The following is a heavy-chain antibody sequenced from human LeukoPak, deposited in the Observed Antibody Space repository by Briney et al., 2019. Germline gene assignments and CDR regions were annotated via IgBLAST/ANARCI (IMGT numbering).Heavy chain of an antibody. D-gene: IGHD4-23*01. CDR2: ISAGGRT. CDR3: TRGGHDYGGSFDT. J-gene: IGHJ5*02. Sequence: SQTLSLTCAISGASIASGSYHWDWIRHPAGSRPEYIGRISAGGRTNYNPSLKRRLTISMDTSKNHVSLRLSSVTAADTALYYCTRGGHDYGGSFDTWGQGILVTVSS. V-gene: IGHV4-61*02. CDR1: GASIASGSYH.